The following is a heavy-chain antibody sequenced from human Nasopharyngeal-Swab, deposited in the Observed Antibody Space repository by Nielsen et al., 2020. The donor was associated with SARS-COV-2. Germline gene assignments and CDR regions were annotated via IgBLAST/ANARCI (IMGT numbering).Heavy chain of an antibody. V-gene: IGHV3-53*04. J-gene: IGHJ6*02. Sequence: GESLKISCAASGFTVSSYYMSWVRQAPGKGLEWVSVIYSGGSTYYADSVKGRFTISRHNSKNTLYLQMNSLRAEDTAVYYCARQGPHYYYYGMDVWGQGTTVTVSS. CDR2: IYSGGST. CDR3: ARQGPHYYYYGMDV. CDR1: GFTVSSYY.